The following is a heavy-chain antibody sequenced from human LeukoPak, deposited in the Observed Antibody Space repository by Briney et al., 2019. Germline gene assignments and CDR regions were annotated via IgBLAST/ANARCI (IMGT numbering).Heavy chain of an antibody. D-gene: IGHD6-19*01. Sequence: GGSLRLSCAASGFTFSSYAMSWVRQAPGKGLEWVSAISGSGGSTYYADSVKGRFTISRDNSKNTLYLQMNSLRAEDTAVYYRAKIIVSLVAGSYAPTRYFDYWGQGTLVTVSS. CDR3: AKIIVSLVAGSYAPTRYFDY. J-gene: IGHJ4*02. V-gene: IGHV3-23*01. CDR1: GFTFSSYA. CDR2: ISGSGGST.